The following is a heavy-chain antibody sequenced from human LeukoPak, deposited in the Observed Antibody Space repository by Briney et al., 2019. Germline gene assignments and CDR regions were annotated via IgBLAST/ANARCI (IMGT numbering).Heavy chain of an antibody. D-gene: IGHD3-16*02. V-gene: IGHV4-31*03. CDR1: GGSISSGGYY. CDR2: IYYSGST. CDR3: ARGLSDYVWGSYRYPDYFDY. J-gene: IGHJ4*02. Sequence: SETLSLTCTVSGGSISSGGYYWSWIRQHPGKGLEWIGYIYYSGSTYYNPSLKSRVTISVDTSKNQFSLKLSSVTAADTAVYYCARGLSDYVWGSYRYPDYFDYWGQETLVTVSS.